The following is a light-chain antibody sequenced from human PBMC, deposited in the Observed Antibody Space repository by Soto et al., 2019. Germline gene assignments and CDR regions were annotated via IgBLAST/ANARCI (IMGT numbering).Light chain of an antibody. V-gene: IGKV1-12*01. Sequence: IQRYRSPSFVSASAGDRVTVSCRACQGISSWLAWYQQKPGRAPKLLIYAASRLQGGVPLRFSGSGSGTEFTLSISSLQPEDVATYYCQQLDSFPLTFGQGTRLEIK. J-gene: IGKJ5*01. CDR2: AAS. CDR3: QQLDSFPLT. CDR1: QGISSW.